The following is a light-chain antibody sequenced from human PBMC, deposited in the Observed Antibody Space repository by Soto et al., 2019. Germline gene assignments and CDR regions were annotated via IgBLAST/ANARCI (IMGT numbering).Light chain of an antibody. CDR1: QGISSY. J-gene: IGKJ3*01. CDR3: QQLNSYPFI. V-gene: IGKV1-9*01. CDR2: AAS. Sequence: IQLTQSTSPLSASVGDRVPSTCRASQGISSYLAWYQQKPGKAPKLMIYAASTLQSGVPSRFSGSRSGTDCTLTISSLQPEDVATYYCQQLNSYPFILGPGTKVDIK.